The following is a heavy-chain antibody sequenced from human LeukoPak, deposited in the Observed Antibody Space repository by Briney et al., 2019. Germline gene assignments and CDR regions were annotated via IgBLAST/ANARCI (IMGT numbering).Heavy chain of an antibody. CDR1: GFTFSSSA. V-gene: IGHV3-23*01. D-gene: IGHD2-15*01. J-gene: IGHJ4*02. CDR3: AKQLGYCSDGSCYFPY. Sequence: PGGSLRLSCAASGFTFSSSAMSWVRQAPVKGLEWFSAISNNGGYTYYADSVQGRFTISRDNSKSTLCLQMNSLRAEDTAVYYCAKQLGYCSDGSCYFPYWGQGTLVTVSS. CDR2: ISNNGGYT.